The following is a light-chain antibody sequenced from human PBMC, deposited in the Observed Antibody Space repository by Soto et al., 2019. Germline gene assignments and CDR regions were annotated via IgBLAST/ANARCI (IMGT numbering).Light chain of an antibody. CDR1: QGIGST. CDR3: QRYNNWPLT. J-gene: IGKJ4*01. V-gene: IGKV3-15*01. CDR2: DAS. Sequence: DIVMTQSPATLSVSPGEGATISCMASQGIGSTLAWYKNKPGQTPRLLIYDASTRATGVPARVSGTGSGTEVTLTINSLQSEDLAVYYGQRYNNWPLTFGGGTKVDIK.